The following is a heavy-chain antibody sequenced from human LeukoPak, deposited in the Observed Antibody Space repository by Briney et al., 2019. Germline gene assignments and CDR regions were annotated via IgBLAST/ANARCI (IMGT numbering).Heavy chain of an antibody. J-gene: IGHJ4*02. CDR3: ARDLWGGSGSGFDY. CDR1: GFTFSSYW. D-gene: IGHD3-10*01. Sequence: GGSLRLSCAASGFTFSSYWMTWVRQAPGKGLEWVASIKQDGSDKYYVDSVKGRFTISRDNAKNSLYPQMNSLRAEDTAVYYCARDLWGGSGSGFDYWGQGTLVTVSS. V-gene: IGHV3-7*04. CDR2: IKQDGSDK.